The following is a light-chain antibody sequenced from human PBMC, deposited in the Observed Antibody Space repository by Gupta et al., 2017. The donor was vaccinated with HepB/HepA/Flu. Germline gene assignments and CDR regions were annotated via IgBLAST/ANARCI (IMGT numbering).Light chain of an antibody. V-gene: IGKV1-39*01. Sequence: DIQLTPSPSSLSASVGDRVTITCRASQSISSYLNWYQQKPGKAPNLLIYAAFTLHTGVPSRFSGSRSGTDFTLTISSLQPEDFATYYCQHTYTTPRTFGGGTKVEIK. J-gene: IGKJ4*01. CDR3: QHTYTTPRT. CDR1: QSISSY. CDR2: AAF.